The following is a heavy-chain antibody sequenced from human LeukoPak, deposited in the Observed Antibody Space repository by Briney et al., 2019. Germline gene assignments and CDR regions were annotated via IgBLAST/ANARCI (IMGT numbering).Heavy chain of an antibody. J-gene: IGHJ4*02. CDR3: ARARGPEAIDY. D-gene: IGHD6-25*01. V-gene: IGHV4-34*01. CDR2: INHSGSS. CDR1: GGSFSGHY. Sequence: TTSETLSLTCAVYGGSFSGHYWTWIRQPPGKGLEWIGEINHSGSSNYNPSLKSRVTISVDTSKNQFSLKLRSLTAADTAVYYCARARGPEAIDYWGQGTLVTVSS.